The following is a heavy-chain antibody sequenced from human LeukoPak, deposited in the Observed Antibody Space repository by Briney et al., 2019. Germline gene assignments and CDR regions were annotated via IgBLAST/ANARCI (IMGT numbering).Heavy chain of an antibody. CDR1: GFTVSSNY. V-gene: IGHV3-53*01. CDR3: ARDLYYYGSGSDNFLYY. D-gene: IGHD3-10*01. CDR2: INSGGST. J-gene: IGHJ4*02. Sequence: PGGSLRLSCAASGFTVSSNYMNWVRPAPGQGLEWVSVINSGGSTHYADSVKGRFTISRDNSKNTLYLQMNSLRAEDTAVYYCARDLYYYGSGSDNFLYYWGQGTLVTVSS.